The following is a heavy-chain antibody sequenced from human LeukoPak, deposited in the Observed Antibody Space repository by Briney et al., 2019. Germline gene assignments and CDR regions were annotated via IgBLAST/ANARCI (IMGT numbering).Heavy chain of an antibody. Sequence: ASVKVSCKASGYTFTSYGISWVRQAPGQGLEWMGWISAYNGNTNYAQKLQGRVTMTTDTSTSTAYMELRSLRSDDTAVYYCARDLLGPGDYSDYVDYFDYWGQGTLVTVSS. V-gene: IGHV1-18*01. CDR2: ISAYNGNT. J-gene: IGHJ4*02. CDR3: ARDLLGPGDYSDYVDYFDY. CDR1: GYTFTSYG. D-gene: IGHD4-11*01.